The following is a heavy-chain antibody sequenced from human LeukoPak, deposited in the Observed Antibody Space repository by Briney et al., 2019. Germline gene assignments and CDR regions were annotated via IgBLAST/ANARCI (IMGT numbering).Heavy chain of an antibody. Sequence: PGGSLRLSCAASGFTFSSYSMNWVRQAPGKGLEWVSYISSSSSTIYYADSVKGRFTISRDNSKNTLYLQMNSLRAEDTAVYYCAKGSFVVAEFDYWGQGTLVTVSS. V-gene: IGHV3-48*01. CDR2: ISSSSSTI. J-gene: IGHJ4*02. CDR3: AKGSFVVAEFDY. D-gene: IGHD5-12*01. CDR1: GFTFSSYS.